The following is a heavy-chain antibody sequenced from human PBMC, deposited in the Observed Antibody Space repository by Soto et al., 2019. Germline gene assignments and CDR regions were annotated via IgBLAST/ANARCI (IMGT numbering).Heavy chain of an antibody. CDR3: AKEAIYSASSRGWLDP. CDR2: IWYDGSND. J-gene: IGHJ5*02. CDR1: GFSFNDFA. D-gene: IGHD6-6*01. Sequence: VQLVESGGGVVQPGRSLRLSCAASGFSFNDFAMHWVRQAPGKGLEWVALIWYDGSNDRYSDSVKGRFTISRHNSKDTLYLQMNSLRVEDTAVYFCAKEAIYSASSRGWLDPWGQGTLVTVSS. V-gene: IGHV3-33*06.